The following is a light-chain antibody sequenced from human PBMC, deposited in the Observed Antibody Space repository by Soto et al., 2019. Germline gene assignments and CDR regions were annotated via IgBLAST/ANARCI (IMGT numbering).Light chain of an antibody. CDR3: QQSYRSLYT. Sequence: QMTQSPSSLSASVGDSVTVTCRASQSINIYLNWYQQKPGKAPTLLIYGASSLQSGVPSRFTGGGSRTDFTLTISSLQPEDFATYYCQQSYRSLYTFGQGTKLEIK. CDR2: GAS. V-gene: IGKV1-39*01. CDR1: QSINIY. J-gene: IGKJ2*01.